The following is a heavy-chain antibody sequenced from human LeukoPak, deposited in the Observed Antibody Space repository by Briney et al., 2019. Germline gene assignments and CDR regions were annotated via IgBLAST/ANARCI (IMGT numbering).Heavy chain of an antibody. D-gene: IGHD2-21*01. CDR3: AKDPLVVVVFAFDI. Sequence: GASLRLSYAASGFTFSSYAMSWVRQAPGKGLEWVSGISGSGGSTYYADSVKGRFTISRDNSKNTLYLQMNSLRAEDTAVYYCAKDPLVVVVFAFDIWGQGTMVTVSS. CDR1: GFTFSSYA. J-gene: IGHJ3*02. V-gene: IGHV3-23*01. CDR2: ISGSGGST.